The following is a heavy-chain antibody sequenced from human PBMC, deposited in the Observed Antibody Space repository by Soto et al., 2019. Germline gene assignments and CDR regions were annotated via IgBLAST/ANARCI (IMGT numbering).Heavy chain of an antibody. Sequence: SETLSLTCAVSGGSISSSNWWSWVRQPPGKGLEWIGEIYHSGSTNYNPSLKSRVTISVDKSKNQFSLKLSSVTAADTAVYYCARESVKSEVTTTHNWFDPWGQGTLVTVSS. V-gene: IGHV4-4*02. CDR1: GGSISSSNW. J-gene: IGHJ5*02. D-gene: IGHD1-1*01. CDR3: ARESVKSEVTTTHNWFDP. CDR2: IYHSGST.